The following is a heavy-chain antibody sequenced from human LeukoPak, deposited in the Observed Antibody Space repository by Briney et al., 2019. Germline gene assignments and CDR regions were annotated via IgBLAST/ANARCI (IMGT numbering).Heavy chain of an antibody. CDR1: GHSISSAYY. Sequence: PSETLSLTCTVSGHSISSAYYWGWIRQPPGKGLEWIGTIYHSGSTYYNPSLKSRVTISIDTSKNQFSLKLTSVTAADTAVYYCASPGGGRTLYYWGQGTLVTVSS. CDR2: IYHSGST. V-gene: IGHV4-38-2*02. J-gene: IGHJ4*02. CDR3: ASPGGGRTLYY. D-gene: IGHD3-10*01.